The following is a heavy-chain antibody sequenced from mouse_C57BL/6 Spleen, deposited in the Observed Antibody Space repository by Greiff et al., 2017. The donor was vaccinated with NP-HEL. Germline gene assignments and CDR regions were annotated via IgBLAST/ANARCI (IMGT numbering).Heavy chain of an antibody. V-gene: IGHV1-15*01. CDR2: IDPETGGT. CDR3: TRGNLQHRPFDD. CDR1: GYTFTDYE. Sequence: VQLQQSGAELVRPGASVTLSCKASGYTFTDYEMHWVKQTPVHGLEWIGAIDPETGGTAYNQKFKGKAILTADKSSSTAYMELRSLTSEDSAVYYCTRGNLQHRPFDDWGKGTTLTVAS. J-gene: IGHJ2*01. D-gene: IGHD3-2*02.